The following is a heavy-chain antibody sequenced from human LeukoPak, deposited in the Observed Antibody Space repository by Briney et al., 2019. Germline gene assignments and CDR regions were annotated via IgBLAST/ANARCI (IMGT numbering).Heavy chain of an antibody. CDR3: ARLGGYSYYYDSSGYRLGELDY. CDR2: IYYIGST. J-gene: IGHJ4*02. V-gene: IGHV4-59*01. CDR1: GGSITSYY. D-gene: IGHD3-22*01. Sequence: SETLSLTCTVSGGSITSYYWSWIRQPPGKGLEWLGYIYYIGSTNYSPSLKSRVTISVDTSKNQFSLKLSSVTAADTAVYYCARLGGYSYYYDSSGYRLGELDYWGQGTLVTVSS.